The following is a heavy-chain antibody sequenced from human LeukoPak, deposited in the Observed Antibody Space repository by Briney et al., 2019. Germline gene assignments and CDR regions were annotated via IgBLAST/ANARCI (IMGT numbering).Heavy chain of an antibody. J-gene: IGHJ4*02. CDR3: AKEATSSGWYPDY. CDR2: ISGSGGST. D-gene: IGHD6-19*01. CDR1: GFTFSSYG. V-gene: IGHV3-23*01. Sequence: GGSLRLSCAASGFTFSSYGMSWVRQAPGKGLEWVSGISGSGGSTYYADSVKGRFAISRDNSKNTLYLQMNSLRAEDTAVYHCAKEATSSGWYPDYWGQGTLVTVSS.